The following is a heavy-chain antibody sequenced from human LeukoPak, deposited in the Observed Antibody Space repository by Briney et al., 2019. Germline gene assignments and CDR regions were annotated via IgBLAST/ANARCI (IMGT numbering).Heavy chain of an antibody. Sequence: ASVKVSCKASGYTFTSYGISWVRQAPGQGLEWMGGIIPIFGTANYAQKFQGRVTITADESTSTAYMELSSLRSEDTAVYYCARVNEYYFDYWGQGTLVTVSS. V-gene: IGHV1-69*13. CDR1: GYTFTSYG. CDR3: ARVNEYYFDY. J-gene: IGHJ4*02. CDR2: IIPIFGTA. D-gene: IGHD1-1*01.